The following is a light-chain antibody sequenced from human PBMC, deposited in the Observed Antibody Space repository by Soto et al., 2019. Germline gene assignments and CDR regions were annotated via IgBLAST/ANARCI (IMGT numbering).Light chain of an antibody. CDR2: LNNDGSH. J-gene: IGLJ3*02. V-gene: IGLV4-69*01. Sequence: QPVLTQSPSASASLGASVKLTCTLSSGHSSHAIAWHQPQPEKGPRYLMKLNNDGSHSKGDGIPDRFTGSSSGAERYLTISSLQSEDEADYYCQTWGSGSWVFGGGTKVTVL. CDR3: QTWGSGSWV. CDR1: SGHSSHA.